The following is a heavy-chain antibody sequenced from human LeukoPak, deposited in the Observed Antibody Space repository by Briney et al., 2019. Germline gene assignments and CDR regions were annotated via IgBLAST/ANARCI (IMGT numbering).Heavy chain of an antibody. J-gene: IGHJ6*02. CDR3: AREQGPYGDLLSGRGGMDV. CDR1: GFTFSSYS. Sequence: PGGSLRLSCAASGFTFSSYSMNWVRQAPGKGLEWVSSISSSSSYIYYADSVKGRFTISRDNAKNSLYLQMNSLRAEDTAVYYCAREQGPYGDLLSGRGGMDVWGQGTTVTVSS. D-gene: IGHD4-17*01. CDR2: ISSSSSYI. V-gene: IGHV3-21*01.